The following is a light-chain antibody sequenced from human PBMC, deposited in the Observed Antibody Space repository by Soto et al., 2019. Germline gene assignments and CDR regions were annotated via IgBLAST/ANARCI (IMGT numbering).Light chain of an antibody. Sequence: QSVLTQPASVSGSPGQSITISCAGTRSDIGASNSVSWYQHLPGRPPTLIIYEATNRPSGVSERFSGSKTCDTASLTISGLQSDDEAEYFCISYQTDDTFVFGSGTKLTVL. V-gene: IGLV2-14*01. J-gene: IGLJ1*01. CDR2: EAT. CDR3: ISYQTDDTFV. CDR1: RSDIGASNS.